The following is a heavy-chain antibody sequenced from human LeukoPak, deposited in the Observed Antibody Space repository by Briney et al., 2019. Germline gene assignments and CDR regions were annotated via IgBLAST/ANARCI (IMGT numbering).Heavy chain of an antibody. D-gene: IGHD6-19*01. J-gene: IGHJ6*03. CDR2: IIPIFGTA. CDR1: GGTFSSYA. Sequence: ASVKVSCKASGGTFSSYAISWVRQAPGQGLEWMGRIIPIFGTANYAQKFQGRVTITTDEPTSTAYMELSSLRSEDTAVYYCARDLGIAVAAIGYYYYMDVWGKGTTVTVSS. V-gene: IGHV1-69*05. CDR3: ARDLGIAVAAIGYYYYMDV.